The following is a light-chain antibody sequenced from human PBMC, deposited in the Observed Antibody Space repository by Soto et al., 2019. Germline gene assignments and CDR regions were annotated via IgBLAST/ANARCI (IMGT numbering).Light chain of an antibody. Sequence: DIQMTQSPSSLSASLGDRVTIACRASQGNTTDSASYQQKPGKVPMLLIYAASTLQSGVPSRSSGSGSGTDFTLTISSLQPEDVATYYCQHYQFFPWTFGQGTKVDIK. CDR2: AAS. CDR3: QHYQFFPWT. J-gene: IGKJ1*01. V-gene: IGKV1-27*01. CDR1: QGNTTD.